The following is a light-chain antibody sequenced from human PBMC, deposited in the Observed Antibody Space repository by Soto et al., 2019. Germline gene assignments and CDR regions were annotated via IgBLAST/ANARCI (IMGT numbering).Light chain of an antibody. V-gene: IGKV3-20*01. Sequence: EIVLTQSPGTLSLSPGERATLSFRASQSVRSDYLAWYQQKPGQAPRLHIYGASTRATGFPDRFTGSGSGTDFTLTISRLEPEDFAVYYCQQYGSSRTWTFGQGTKVDIK. CDR2: GAS. CDR1: QSVRSDY. CDR3: QQYGSSRTWT. J-gene: IGKJ1*01.